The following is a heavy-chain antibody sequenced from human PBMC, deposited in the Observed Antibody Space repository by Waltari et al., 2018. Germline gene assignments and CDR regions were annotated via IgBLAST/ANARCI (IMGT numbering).Heavy chain of an antibody. Sequence: QVQLQESGPGLVKPSETLSLTCAVSGYSISSGYYWGWIRQPPGKGLEWIGSIYHSGGTYYNPSLKSRVTISVDTSKTQFSLKLSSVTAADTAVYYCARPREWGRNWFDPWGQGTLVTVSS. CDR3: ARPREWGRNWFDP. CDR1: GYSISSGYY. V-gene: IGHV4-38-2*01. D-gene: IGHD2-8*01. CDR2: IYHSGGT. J-gene: IGHJ5*02.